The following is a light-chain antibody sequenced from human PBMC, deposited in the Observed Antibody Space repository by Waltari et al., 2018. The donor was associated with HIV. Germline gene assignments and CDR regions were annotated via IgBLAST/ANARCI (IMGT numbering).Light chain of an antibody. V-gene: IGKV4-1*01. CDR1: RTVFFNSTNQNF. CDR2: WAS. J-gene: IGKJ4*01. CDR3: QQYFTIGPG. Sequence: DIVMTQSPDSLAVSLGERATVKCRSSRTVFFNSTNQNFLAWYQQKPGQSPKLLFYWASTRASGVPDRFTASVSGTDFSLTISGLQADDVAVYYCQQYFTIGPGFGGGTKLEIK.